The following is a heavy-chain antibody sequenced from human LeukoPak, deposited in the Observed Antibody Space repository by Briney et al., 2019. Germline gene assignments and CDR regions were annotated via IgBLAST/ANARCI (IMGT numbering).Heavy chain of an antibody. Sequence: PVRSLRLSCTASGFTFGDYAMSWVRQAPGKGLEWVGFIRSKAYGGTTEYAAPVKGRFTISRDDSKSIAYLQMNSLKTEDTAVYYCTLSIAVAGRFDYWGQGTLVTVSS. CDR3: TLSIAVAGRFDY. V-gene: IGHV3-49*04. CDR1: GFTFGDYA. J-gene: IGHJ4*02. D-gene: IGHD6-19*01. CDR2: IRSKAYGGTT.